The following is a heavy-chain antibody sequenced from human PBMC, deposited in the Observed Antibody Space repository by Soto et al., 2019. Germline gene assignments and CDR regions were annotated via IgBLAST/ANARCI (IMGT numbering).Heavy chain of an antibody. CDR2: ISYDESKK. J-gene: IGHJ3*02. D-gene: IGHD3-22*01. Sequence: PGGSLRLSCGASRLTFSSYGMHWVRQAPGKGLEWVALISYDESKKYYADSVKGRFTISRDNSKNTLYLQMNSLRIDDTAVYYCVTYYYDSGGFHPHQNIDIFDIWGQGTMVTVSS. V-gene: IGHV3-30*03. CDR3: VTYYYDSGGFHPHQNIDIFDI. CDR1: RLTFSSYG.